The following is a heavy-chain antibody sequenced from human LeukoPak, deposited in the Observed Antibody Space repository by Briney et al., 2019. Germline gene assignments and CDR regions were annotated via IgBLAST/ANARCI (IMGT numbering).Heavy chain of an antibody. CDR3: AKAAARSYYYYYMDV. D-gene: IGHD6-6*01. V-gene: IGHV3-33*06. CDR1: GFTFSSYG. CDR2: IWYDGSNK. Sequence: GRSLRLSCAASGFTFSSYGMHWVRQAPGKGLEWVAVIWYDGSNKYYADSVKGRFTISRDNSKNTLYLQMNSLRAEDTAVYYCAKAAARSYYYYYMDVWGKGTTVTVSS. J-gene: IGHJ6*03.